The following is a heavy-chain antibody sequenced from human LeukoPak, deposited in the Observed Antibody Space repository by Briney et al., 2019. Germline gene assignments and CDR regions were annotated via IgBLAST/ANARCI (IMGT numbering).Heavy chain of an antibody. V-gene: IGHV3-9*03. J-gene: IGHJ3*02. CDR1: GFTFDDYA. CDR3: AKWADAFDI. CDR2: ISWNSGSI. Sequence: GRSLRLSCAASGFTFDDYAMHWVRQAPGKGLEWVSGISWNSGSIGYADSVKGRFTISRDNAKNSLYLQMNSLRAEDMALYYCAKWADAFDIWGQGTMVTVSS.